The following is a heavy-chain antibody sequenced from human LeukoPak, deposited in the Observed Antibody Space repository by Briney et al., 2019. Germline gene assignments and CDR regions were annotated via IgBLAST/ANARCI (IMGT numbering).Heavy chain of an antibody. V-gene: IGHV4-30-2*01. Sequence: SETLSLTCAVSGGSISSGGYSWSWIRQPPGKGLEWIGYIYHSGSTYYNPSLRSRVTISVDTSKNQFSLKLSSVTAADTAVYYCARRRYVGYFDYWGQGTLVTVSS. J-gene: IGHJ4*02. CDR2: IYHSGST. CDR1: GGSISSGGYS. CDR3: ARRRYVGYFDY. D-gene: IGHD3-16*01.